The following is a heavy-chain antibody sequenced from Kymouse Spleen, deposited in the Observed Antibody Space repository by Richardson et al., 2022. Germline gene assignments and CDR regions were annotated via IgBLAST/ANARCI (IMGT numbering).Heavy chain of an antibody. CDR3: AKTGITGTLFDY. CDR2: ISWNSGSI. V-gene: IGHV3-9*01. D-gene: IGHD1-20*01,IGHD1-7*01. J-gene: IGHJ4*02. CDR1: GFTFDDYA. Sequence: EVQLVESGGGLVQPGRSLRLSCAASGFTFDDYAMHWVRQAPGKGLEWVSGISWNSGSIGYADSVKGRFTISRDNAKNSLYLQMNSLRAEDTALYYCAKTGITGTLFDYWGQGTLVTVSS.